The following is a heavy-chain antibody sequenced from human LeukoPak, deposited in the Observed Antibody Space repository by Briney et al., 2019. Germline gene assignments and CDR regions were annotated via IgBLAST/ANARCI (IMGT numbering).Heavy chain of an antibody. Sequence: SQTLSLTCAISGDSVSSNSVAWNWFRQSPSRGLEWLGRTYYTSKWNNDYVESVQSRIAVNPDTSKNQFSLYLNSVTLEDTAVYYCARQASPRFDPWGQGTLVTVSS. V-gene: IGHV6-1*01. CDR2: TYYTSKWNN. CDR1: GDSVSSNSVA. J-gene: IGHJ5*02. CDR3: ARQASPRFDP.